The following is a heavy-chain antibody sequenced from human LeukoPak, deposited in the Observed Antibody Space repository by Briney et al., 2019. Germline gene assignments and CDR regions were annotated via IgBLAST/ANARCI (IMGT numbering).Heavy chain of an antibody. J-gene: IGHJ4*02. CDR3: AAPDYDILTGYSVDFDY. D-gene: IGHD3-9*01. Sequence: GGSLRLSCAASGFTFSSYAMSWVRQAPGKGLEWVSSISGSGGSTYYADSVKGRFTISRDNSKNTLYLQMNSLRAEDTAVYYCAAPDYDILTGYSVDFDYWGQGTLVTVSS. V-gene: IGHV3-23*01. CDR1: GFTFSSYA. CDR2: ISGSGGST.